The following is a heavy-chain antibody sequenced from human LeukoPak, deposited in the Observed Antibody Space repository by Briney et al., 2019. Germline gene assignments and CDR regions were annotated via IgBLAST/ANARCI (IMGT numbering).Heavy chain of an antibody. D-gene: IGHD6-19*01. Sequence: SETLSLTCTVSGGSISSGDYYWRWIRQPPGKGLEWIVYIYYSGNTYYNPSLKSRVTISVDTSKNQFSLKLTSVTAADTAMYYCATYSSDWYPDAFDIWGQGTMVTVSS. CDR1: GGSISSGDYY. CDR2: IYYSGNT. CDR3: ATYSSDWYPDAFDI. V-gene: IGHV4-30-4*01. J-gene: IGHJ3*02.